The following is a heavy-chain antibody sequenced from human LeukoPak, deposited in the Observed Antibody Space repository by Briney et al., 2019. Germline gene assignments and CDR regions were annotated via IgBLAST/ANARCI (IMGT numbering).Heavy chain of an antibody. J-gene: IGHJ3*02. CDR2: TYTGGNS. CDR3: ARGGRGSAVVVAPRSFDI. Sequence: PGGSLRLSCSASGFTVSSTHMVWVRQAPGKGLEWVSVTYTGGNSYYAGSVKGRFIISRDISKNTLYLQMNSLRADDSALYYCARGGRGSAVVVAPRSFDIWGQGTMVTVSS. D-gene: IGHD3-22*01. CDR1: GFTVSSTH. V-gene: IGHV3-53*01.